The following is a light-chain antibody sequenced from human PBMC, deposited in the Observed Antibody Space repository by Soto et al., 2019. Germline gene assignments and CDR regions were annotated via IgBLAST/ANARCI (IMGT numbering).Light chain of an antibody. V-gene: IGKV3D-20*02. CDR2: GAS. Sequence: EIVLTQSPGTLSLSPGERATLSCRASQSVSSSYLAWYQQKPGQAPRVLXYGASMRAAGIPARFSSGGSWTDFTLTISSLEPEDFSVYYCQQRSNWPTITFGQGTRLEIK. J-gene: IGKJ5*01. CDR3: QQRSNWPTIT. CDR1: QSVSSSY.